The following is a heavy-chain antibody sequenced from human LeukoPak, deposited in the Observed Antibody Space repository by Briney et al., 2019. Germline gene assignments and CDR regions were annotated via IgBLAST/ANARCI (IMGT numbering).Heavy chain of an antibody. CDR2: INPKSGGT. CDR1: GYSFTGHY. CDR3: ARSLYGDYQNWFDP. D-gene: IGHD4-17*01. J-gene: IGHJ5*02. Sequence: AASVTVSCKASGYSFTGHYMHWVRQAPGQGLEWMGWINPKSGGTNYAQKFQGRVTMTRDTSISTPYMELSRLRSDDTAVYYCARSLYGDYQNWFDPWGQGTLVTVSS. V-gene: IGHV1-2*02.